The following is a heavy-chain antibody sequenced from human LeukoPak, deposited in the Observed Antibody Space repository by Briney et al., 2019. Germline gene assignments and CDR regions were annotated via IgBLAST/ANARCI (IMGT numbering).Heavy chain of an antibody. D-gene: IGHD3-10*01. Sequence: SETLSLTCTVSGGPISSGSYYWSWIRQPAGKGLEWIGRIYTSGSTNYNPSLKSRVTISVDTSKNQFSLKLSSVTAADTAVYYCARVPRQGVKSTFDYWGQGTLVTVSS. CDR1: GGPISSGSYY. CDR3: ARVPRQGVKSTFDY. V-gene: IGHV4-61*02. CDR2: IYTSGST. J-gene: IGHJ4*02.